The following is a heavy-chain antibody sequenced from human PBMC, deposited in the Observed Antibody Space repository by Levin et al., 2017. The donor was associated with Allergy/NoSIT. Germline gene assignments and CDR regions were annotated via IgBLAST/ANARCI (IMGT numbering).Heavy chain of an antibody. J-gene: IGHJ5*02. CDR2: INAANGNT. D-gene: IGHD6-6*01. V-gene: IGHV1-3*01. Sequence: GESLKISCQASGSSFTSHAIHWVRQAPGQRLEWMGWINAANGNTKYSQKFQGRVTISRDTSATTAYMELRSLTTEDTAVYYCAKGGASSPGNWFDAWGQGTLVTVSS. CDR3: AKGGASSPGNWFDA. CDR1: GSSFTSHA.